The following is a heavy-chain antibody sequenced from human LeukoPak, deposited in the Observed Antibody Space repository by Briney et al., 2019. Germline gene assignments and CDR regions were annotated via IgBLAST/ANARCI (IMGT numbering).Heavy chain of an antibody. V-gene: IGHV3-23*01. D-gene: IGHD3-16*01. CDR1: GFTFRNYA. CDR2: LSVGGTT. CDR3: AKGGGEDWPSDY. Sequence: PGGSLRLSCAASGFTFRNYAMSWVRQAPGKGLEWVSTLSVGGTTYYADSVRGRFTIPRDNSKNTLYLQMNSLRAEDTAIYYCAKGGGEDWPSDYWGQGTLVTVSS. J-gene: IGHJ4*02.